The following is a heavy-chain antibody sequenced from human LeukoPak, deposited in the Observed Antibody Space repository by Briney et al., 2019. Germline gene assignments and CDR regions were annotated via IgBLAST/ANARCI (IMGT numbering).Heavy chain of an antibody. J-gene: IGHJ3*02. CDR3: ARRVLELRDAFDI. D-gene: IGHD1-7*01. CDR1: GGSISSSSYY. V-gene: IGHV4-39*01. CDR2: IYYSGST. Sequence: SETLSLTCTVPGGSISSSSYYWGWIRQPPGKGLEWIGSIYYSGSTYYNPSLKSRVTISVDTSKNQFSLKLSSVTAADTAVYYCARRVLELRDAFDIWGQGTMVTVSS.